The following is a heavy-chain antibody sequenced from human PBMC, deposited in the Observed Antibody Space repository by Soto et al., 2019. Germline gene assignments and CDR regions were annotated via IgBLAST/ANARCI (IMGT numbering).Heavy chain of an antibody. V-gene: IGHV5-51*01. CDR1: GYSFTSYW. D-gene: IGHD6-13*01. J-gene: IGHJ6*02. CDR3: ARHNGLAAAGPYYYYHGMDV. CDR2: IYPGDSDT. Sequence: PGESLKISCKGSGYSFTSYWIGWVRQMPGKGLEWMGIIYPGDSDTRYSPSFQGQVTISADKSISTAYLQWSSLKASDTAMYYCARHNGLAAAGPYYYYHGMDVWGQGTTVTVSS.